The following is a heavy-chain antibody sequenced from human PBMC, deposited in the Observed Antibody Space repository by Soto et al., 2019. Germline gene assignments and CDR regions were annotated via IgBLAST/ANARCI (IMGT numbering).Heavy chain of an antibody. CDR3: VRDRSTCKDY. Sequence: EVQLVESGGGLVQPGGSLRLSCAASGFTFSSYWMHWVRQVPGKRLVWVSRIKSDGTSTDYADSVKGRFTISRDNAKNRLYLQMNSLRVEDTAVYYCVRDRSTCKDYWGQGTRVTVSS. D-gene: IGHD2-2*01. CDR1: GFTFSSYW. CDR2: IKSDGTST. V-gene: IGHV3-74*01. J-gene: IGHJ4*02.